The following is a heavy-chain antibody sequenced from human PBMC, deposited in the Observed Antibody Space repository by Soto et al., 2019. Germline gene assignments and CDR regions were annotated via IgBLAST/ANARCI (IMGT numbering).Heavy chain of an antibody. CDR2: IYYSGST. CDR1: GGSISSGGYY. V-gene: IGHV4-31*03. CDR3: AREGGGGSLSAFDI. J-gene: IGHJ3*02. D-gene: IGHD3-16*01. Sequence: SETLSLTCTVSGGSISSGGYYWSWIRQHPGKGLEWIGYIYYSGSTYYNPSLKSRVTISVDTFKNQFSLKLSSVTAADTAVYYCAREGGGGSLSAFDIWGQGTMVTVSS.